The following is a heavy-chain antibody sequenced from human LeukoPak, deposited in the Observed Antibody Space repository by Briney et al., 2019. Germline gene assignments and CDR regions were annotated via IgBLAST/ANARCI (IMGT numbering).Heavy chain of an antibody. J-gene: IGHJ4*02. CDR2: INDRGIAT. CDR3: ASGSGGYGFFDY. CDR1: GFTFSNYA. D-gene: IGHD5-12*01. Sequence: PGGSLRLSCAASGFTFSNYAMSWVRQAPGKGLEWVSTINDRGIATYYADSVKGRFTISRDNSKNTLSLQVSSLRAEDTAVYYCASGSGGYGFFDYWGQGTLVTVSS. V-gene: IGHV3-23*01.